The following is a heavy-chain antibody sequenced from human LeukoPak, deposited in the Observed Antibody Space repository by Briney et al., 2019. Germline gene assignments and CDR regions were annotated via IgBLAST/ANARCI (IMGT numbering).Heavy chain of an antibody. V-gene: IGHV3-23*01. CDR1: GFTFSSYA. Sequence: GGSLRLSCAASGFTFSSYAMTWVRQAPGKGLDWVSGITSSGGNADYADSVKGRFTISRDNSKNTLYLQMNSLRAEDTAVYYCAKEITYCSRTSCYVYWYFDLWGRGTLVTVSS. CDR2: ITSSGGNA. J-gene: IGHJ2*01. CDR3: AKEITYCSRTSCYVYWYFDL. D-gene: IGHD2-2*01.